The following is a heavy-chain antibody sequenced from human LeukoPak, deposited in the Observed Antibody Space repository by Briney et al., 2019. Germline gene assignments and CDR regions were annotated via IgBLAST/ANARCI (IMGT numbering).Heavy chain of an antibody. CDR1: GGSFSGYY. D-gene: IGHD4-17*01. J-gene: IGHJ6*03. V-gene: IGHV4-34*01. CDR3: ARQGVPDDYGDYVGLSDYYYYYMDV. CDR2: INHSGST. Sequence: SETLSLTCAVYGGSFSGYYWSWIRQPPGKGLEWIGEINHSGSTNYNPSLKGRVTISVDTSKNQFSLKLSSVTAADTAVYYCARQGVPDDYGDYVGLSDYYYYYMDVWGKGTTVTVSS.